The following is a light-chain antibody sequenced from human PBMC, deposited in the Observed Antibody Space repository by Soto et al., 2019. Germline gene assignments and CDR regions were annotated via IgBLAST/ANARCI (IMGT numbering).Light chain of an antibody. V-gene: IGKV3-15*01. CDR3: QKYNNWPRT. Sequence: EIVMTQSPATLSVSPGERATLFCRASQSVSSNLAWYQQNPGHAPRLLIYGASTRATGIPARFSGSGSGTEFTLTISSLQSEGFAVYYCQKYNNWPRTFGQGTKVEI. CDR2: GAS. J-gene: IGKJ1*01. CDR1: QSVSSN.